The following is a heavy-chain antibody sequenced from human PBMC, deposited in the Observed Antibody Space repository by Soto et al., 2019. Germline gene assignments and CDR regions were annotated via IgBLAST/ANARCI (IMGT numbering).Heavy chain of an antibody. V-gene: IGHV3-30*18. Sequence: GSLRLSCAASGFTFSSYGMHWVRQAPGKGLEWVAVISYDGSNKYYADSVKGRFTISRDNSKNTLCLKMNSLRAEDRAVYYCAKSYYGSGSSNAYYYYGMDVWGQGTTVTVSS. CDR1: GFTFSSYG. J-gene: IGHJ6*02. CDR2: ISYDGSNK. CDR3: AKSYYGSGSSNAYYYYGMDV. D-gene: IGHD3-10*01.